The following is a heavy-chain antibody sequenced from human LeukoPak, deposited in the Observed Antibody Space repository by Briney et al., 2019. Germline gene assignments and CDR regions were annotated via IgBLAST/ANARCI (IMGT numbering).Heavy chain of an antibody. V-gene: IGHV3-23*01. CDR3: AKDGGY. J-gene: IGHJ4*02. Sequence: GGSLRLSCAASGFTFSNYPMTWVRQAPGKGLEWVSAISAGAGSTYCADSVKGRFTISRDNSKNTLYLQMNSLRAEDTAVYYCAKDGGYWGQGTLVTVSS. D-gene: IGHD3-16*01. CDR2: ISAGAGST. CDR1: GFTFSNYP.